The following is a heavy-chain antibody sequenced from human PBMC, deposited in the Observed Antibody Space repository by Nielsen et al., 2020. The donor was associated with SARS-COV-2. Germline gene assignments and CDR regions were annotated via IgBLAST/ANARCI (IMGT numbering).Heavy chain of an antibody. CDR2: INHRGRT. J-gene: IGHJ5*02. CDR3: ARGPGVEVVANYFDP. D-gene: IGHD4/OR15-4a*01. V-gene: IGHV4-34*01. CDR1: GGSLSFHY. Sequence: SETLPLTCAVYGGSLSFHYWSWVRQPPGKGLEWIGEINHRGRTNYNPSLKNRVTISVDTSTKQFSLRLTSVTAADTAVYYCARGPGVEVVANYFDPWGQGTPVTVSS.